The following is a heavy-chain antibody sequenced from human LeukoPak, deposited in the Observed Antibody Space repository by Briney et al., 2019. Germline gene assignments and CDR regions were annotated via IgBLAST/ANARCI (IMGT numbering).Heavy chain of an antibody. CDR3: AGGNFYDSRGHPYHFHF. Sequence: PSETLSLTCTVSGVSISSYYWSWIRQPPGKGLEWIGYIYYSENTNYNSSLKSRVTISEDTSKNQFSPKLTSVTAADTAVYYCAGGNFYDSRGHPYHFHFWGQGTLVSVSS. D-gene: IGHD3-22*01. J-gene: IGHJ4*02. CDR1: GVSISSYY. V-gene: IGHV4-59*01. CDR2: IYYSENT.